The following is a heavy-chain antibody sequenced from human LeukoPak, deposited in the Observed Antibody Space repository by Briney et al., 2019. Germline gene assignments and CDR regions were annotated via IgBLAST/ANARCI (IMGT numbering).Heavy chain of an antibody. D-gene: IGHD3-22*01. Sequence: KTGGSLRLSCAASGFTFSDYYMSWIRQAPGKGLEWVSYISSSGSTIYYADSVKGRFTISRDNAKNSLYLQMTSLGAEDTAMYYCARDRTSGYSGSFDYCGQGTQVTVSS. CDR1: GFTFSDYY. V-gene: IGHV3-11*04. CDR2: ISSSGSTI. J-gene: IGHJ4*02. CDR3: ARDRTSGYSGSFDY.